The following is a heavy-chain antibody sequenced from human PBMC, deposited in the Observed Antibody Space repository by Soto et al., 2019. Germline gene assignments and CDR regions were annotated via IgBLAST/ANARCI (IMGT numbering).Heavy chain of an antibody. D-gene: IGHD3-3*01. CDR2: IYYSGST. J-gene: IGHJ4*02. CDR3: ARGGITIFGVVFDY. Sequence: SEALSLTCTVSVGSISSDYWSWIRQPPGKGLEWIGYIYYSGSTNYNPSLKSRVTISVDTSKNQFSLKLSSVTAADPAVYYCARGGITIFGVVFDYWGQGTLVTVSS. CDR1: VGSISSDY. V-gene: IGHV4-59*01.